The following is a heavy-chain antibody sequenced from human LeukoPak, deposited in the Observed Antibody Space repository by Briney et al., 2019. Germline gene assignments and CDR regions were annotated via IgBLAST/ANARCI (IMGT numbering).Heavy chain of an antibody. J-gene: IGHJ5*02. CDR1: GFTFNNNW. D-gene: IGHD3-10*01. CDR2: INNDGSTT. CDR3: ARDLSFGAPYNWFGP. V-gene: IGHV3-74*01. Sequence: GGSLRLSCVASGFTFNNNWMHWVRQAPGKGLVWVSRINNDGSTTSYADSVKGRFTISRDNAKNTLYLQMNNLRAEDTAVYYCARDLSFGAPYNWFGPWGQGTLVTVSS.